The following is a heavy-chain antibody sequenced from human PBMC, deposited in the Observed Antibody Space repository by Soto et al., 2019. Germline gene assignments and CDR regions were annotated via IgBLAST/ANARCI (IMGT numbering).Heavy chain of an antibody. V-gene: IGHV1-69*01. CDR3: ARDRDYYGTGNYYNRSDF. Sequence: QVQLVQSGPEVKEPGSSVKLTCKVSGGIFNTYAISWLRQAPGQGLEWMGGIIPIFGTPNYAQRFQGRVNITADEPTSTAYMELRRLRSDDTAFDYCARDRDYYGTGNYYNRSDFWGQGTLVSVSS. D-gene: IGHD3-10*01. CDR2: IIPIFGTP. CDR1: GGIFNTYA. J-gene: IGHJ4*02.